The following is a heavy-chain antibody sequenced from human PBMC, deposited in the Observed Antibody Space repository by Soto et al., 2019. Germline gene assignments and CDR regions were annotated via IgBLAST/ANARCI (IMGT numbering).Heavy chain of an antibody. CDR1: GGSFSGYY. Sequence: LSLTCAVYGGSFSGYYWSWIRQAPGKGLEWIGEINHSGSTNYNPSLKSRVTISVDTSKNQFSLKLSSVTAADTAVYYCASLGGSCYYYYYGMDVWGQGTTVTVSS. J-gene: IGHJ6*02. CDR3: ASLGGSCYYYYYGMDV. CDR2: INHSGST. D-gene: IGHD2-15*01. V-gene: IGHV4-34*01.